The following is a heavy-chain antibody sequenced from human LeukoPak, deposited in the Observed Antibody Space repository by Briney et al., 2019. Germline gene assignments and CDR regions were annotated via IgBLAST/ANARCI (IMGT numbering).Heavy chain of an antibody. CDR2: IIPIFGTA. D-gene: IGHD6-19*01. J-gene: IGHJ3*02. Sequence: ASVKVSCKASGGTFSSYAISWVRQAPGQGLEWMGGIIPIFGTANYAQKLQGRVTITADESTSTAYMELSSLRSEDTAVYYCARGSYSSGWYSWGLDAFDIWGQGTMVTVSS. V-gene: IGHV1-69*13. CDR3: ARGSYSSGWYSWGLDAFDI. CDR1: GGTFSSYA.